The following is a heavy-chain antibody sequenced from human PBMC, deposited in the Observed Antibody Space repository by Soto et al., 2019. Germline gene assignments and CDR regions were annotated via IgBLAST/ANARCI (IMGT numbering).Heavy chain of an antibody. CDR2: IYYSGST. Sequence: SETLSLTCTVSGGSISSYYWSWIRQPPGKGLEWIGYIYYSGSTNYNPSLKSRVTISVDTSKNQFSLKLSSVTAADTAVYYCARAPRGNYGYPLYFDYWGQGTLVTVSS. CDR3: ARAPRGNYGYPLYFDY. V-gene: IGHV4-59*01. CDR1: GGSISSYY. J-gene: IGHJ4*02. D-gene: IGHD3-10*01.